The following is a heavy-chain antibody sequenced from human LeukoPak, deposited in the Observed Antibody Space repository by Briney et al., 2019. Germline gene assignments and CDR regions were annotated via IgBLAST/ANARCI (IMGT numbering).Heavy chain of an antibody. V-gene: IGHV4-34*01. Sequence: SPETLSLTCAVYGGSTTGFSWRWIRHTPGSGLGWVGEIHYSGATSYNPSLKSRATISTDTSKNQFSLRLSPVTAADTAVYYCARGNILTGYCFDFWGQGALVTVSS. CDR2: IHYSGAT. J-gene: IGHJ4*02. CDR3: ARGNILTGYCFDF. D-gene: IGHD3-9*01. CDR1: GGSTTGFS.